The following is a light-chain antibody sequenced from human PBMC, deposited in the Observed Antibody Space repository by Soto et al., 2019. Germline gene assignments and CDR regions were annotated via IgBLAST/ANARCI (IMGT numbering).Light chain of an antibody. CDR3: QQSYSTPRT. CDR2: AAS. CDR1: QSISTY. V-gene: IGKV1-39*01. Sequence: DIQMTQSPSSLSASVGDRVTITCRASQSISTYLNWYQQKVGKAPKLLIYAASSLQRGVPSRFSGSGSGTDFTITISSLQPEDFETYYCQQSYSTPRTFGQGTKLEIK. J-gene: IGKJ2*02.